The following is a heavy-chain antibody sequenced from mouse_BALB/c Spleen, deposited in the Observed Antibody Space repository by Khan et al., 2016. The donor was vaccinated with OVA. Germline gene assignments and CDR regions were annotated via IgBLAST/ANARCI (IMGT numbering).Heavy chain of an antibody. CDR1: GYTFTNYG. J-gene: IGHJ1*01. CDR2: INTYTGEP. CDR3: ASGGYWYCDV. Sequence: QIQLVQSGPELKKPGETVKISCKASGYTFTNYGMNWVKQTPGKGLKWMGWINTYTGEPTYADDFKGRFAYSLDTSASTAYLQINNLKNGDSATYFCASGGYWYCDVWGAGTTVTVSS. D-gene: IGHD1-1*02. V-gene: IGHV9-3-1*01.